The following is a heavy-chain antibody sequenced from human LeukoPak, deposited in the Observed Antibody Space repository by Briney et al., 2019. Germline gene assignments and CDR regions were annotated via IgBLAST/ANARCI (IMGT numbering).Heavy chain of an antibody. J-gene: IGHJ1*01. V-gene: IGHV3-23*01. CDR3: VKAASSWSEAYFQH. Sequence: HPGGSLRLSCAASGLSFSSYAMSWVRQAPGKGLEWVSTISGSGISTYYADSVKGRFTISRDNSKNTLYLQMNSLRAEDTAVYYCVKAASSWSEAYFQHWGQGTLVTVSS. CDR1: GLSFSSYA. CDR2: ISGSGIST. D-gene: IGHD2-15*01.